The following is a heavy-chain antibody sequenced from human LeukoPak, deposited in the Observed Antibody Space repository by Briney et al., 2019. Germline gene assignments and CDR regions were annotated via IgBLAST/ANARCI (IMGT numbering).Heavy chain of an antibody. CDR1: GDSVSSTTVA. CDR3: ARDSQYDYVLGYYFDY. V-gene: IGHV6-1*01. Sequence: SQTLSLTCAISGDSVSSTTVAWNWIRQSPSRGLEWLGRTYYRSKWYNDYAVSVKSRITINPDTSKNQFSLQLNSVTPEDTAVYYCARDSQYDYVLGYYFDYWGQGTLVTVSS. D-gene: IGHD3-16*01. CDR2: TYYRSKWYN. J-gene: IGHJ4*02.